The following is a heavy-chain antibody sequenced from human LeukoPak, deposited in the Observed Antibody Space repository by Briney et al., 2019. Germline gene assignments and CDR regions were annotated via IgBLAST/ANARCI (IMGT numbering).Heavy chain of an antibody. CDR2: INHSGST. D-gene: IGHD5-24*01. CDR3: ARTGDGYNYRQGAFDI. CDR1: GGSFSGYY. Sequence: SETLSLTCAVYGGSFSGYYWSWIRQPPGKGLEWIGEINHSGSTNYNPSLKSRVTISVDTSKNQFSLKLSSVTAADTAVYYCARTGDGYNYRQGAFDIWGQGTMVTVSS. V-gene: IGHV4-34*01. J-gene: IGHJ3*02.